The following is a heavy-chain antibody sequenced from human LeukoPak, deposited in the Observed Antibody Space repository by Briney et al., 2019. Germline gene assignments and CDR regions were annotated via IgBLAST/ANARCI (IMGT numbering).Heavy chain of an antibody. V-gene: IGHV4-34*01. CDR1: GGSISGYY. CDR2: INHSGST. CDR3: AVLVAYYYYYYMDV. D-gene: IGHD3-3*02. Sequence: SETLSLTCTVSGGSISGYYWSWIRQPPGKGLEWIGEINHSGSTNCNPSLKSRVTISVDTSKNQFSLKLSSVTAADTAVYYCAVLVAYYYYYYMDVWGKGTTVTISS. J-gene: IGHJ6*03.